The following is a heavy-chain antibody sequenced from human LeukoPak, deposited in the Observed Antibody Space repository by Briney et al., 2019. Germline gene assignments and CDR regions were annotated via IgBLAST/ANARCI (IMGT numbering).Heavy chain of an antibody. Sequence: PGGSLRLSCAASGFTFSSYSMNWVRQAPGKGLEWVSSISSSSSYIYYADSVKGRFTISRDNAKNSLYLQMNSLRAEDTAVYYCASGDNWNDLVDYWGQGTLVTVSS. J-gene: IGHJ4*02. V-gene: IGHV3-21*01. D-gene: IGHD1-20*01. CDR3: ASGDNWNDLVDY. CDR2: ISSSSSYI. CDR1: GFTFSSYS.